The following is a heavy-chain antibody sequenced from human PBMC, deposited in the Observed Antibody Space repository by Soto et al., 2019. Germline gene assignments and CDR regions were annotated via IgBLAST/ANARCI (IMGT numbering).Heavy chain of an antibody. CDR1: GGSMSSSNW. J-gene: IGHJ4*02. D-gene: IGHD4-17*01. CDR2: AHHSGRT. V-gene: IGHV4-4*02. CDR3: ARSEATVLDY. Sequence: QVQLQESGPGLVKPSGTLSLTCTVSGGSMSSSNWWNWVRQPPGKGLEWIGEAHHSGRTNYNPSLKSRVTISVDKAKTHFSLKLSSVTAADTAVYDCARSEATVLDYWGQGTLVTVSS.